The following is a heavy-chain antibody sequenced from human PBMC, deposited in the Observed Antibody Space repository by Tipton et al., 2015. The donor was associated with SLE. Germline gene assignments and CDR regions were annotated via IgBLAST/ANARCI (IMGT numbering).Heavy chain of an antibody. Sequence: SGFNFRSYGMFWVRQAPGMGLEWVSFINYDGNNKYYADPVKGRFTISRDNSKNTLYLQMNSLRTEDTAVYYCAKAYTSGWYDCDYWGQGTLVTVSS. D-gene: IGHD6-19*01. CDR3: AKAYTSGWYDCDY. CDR1: GFNFRSYG. CDR2: INYDGNNK. V-gene: IGHV3-30*02. J-gene: IGHJ4*02.